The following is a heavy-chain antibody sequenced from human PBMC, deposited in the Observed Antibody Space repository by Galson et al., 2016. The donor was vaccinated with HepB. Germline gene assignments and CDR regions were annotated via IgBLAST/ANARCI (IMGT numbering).Heavy chain of an antibody. CDR2: ISSSSSTI. CDR1: GFTFSGYS. J-gene: IGHJ4*02. D-gene: IGHD3-9*01. CDR3: ARSLRYFDWSFDY. Sequence: SLRLSCAASGFTFSGYSMSWVRQAPGKGLQWVSCISSSSSTIYYADSVKGRLTISRDNAKNSLYLQMNSLRDEDTAVYYCARSLRYFDWSFDYWGQGTLVTVSS. V-gene: IGHV3-48*02.